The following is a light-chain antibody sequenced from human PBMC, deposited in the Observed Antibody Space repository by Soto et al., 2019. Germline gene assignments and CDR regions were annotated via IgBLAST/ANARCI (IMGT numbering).Light chain of an antibody. V-gene: IGKV1-5*03. Sequence: IQMTQSPSTLCASXGHSVTIPXXASQTISSWLAWYQQKPGKAPKLLIYKASTLKSGVPSRFSGSGSGTEFTLTISSLQPDDFATYYCQRCNSYPWTFGQGTKVDNK. J-gene: IGKJ1*01. CDR2: KAS. CDR3: QRCNSYPWT. CDR1: QTISSW.